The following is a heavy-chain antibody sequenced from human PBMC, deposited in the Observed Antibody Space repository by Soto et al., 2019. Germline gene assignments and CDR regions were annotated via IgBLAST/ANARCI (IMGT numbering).Heavy chain of an antibody. V-gene: IGHV3-23*01. J-gene: IGHJ4*02. CDR1: GFSFGNYA. CDR3: AKRIAVAGPYFDY. CDR2: STDRGGDT. Sequence: GSLRLSCAASGFSFGNYAMSWVRQAPGKGLQWVSGSTDRGGDTYYADSVKGRFTISRDNSKNTLYLQMNSLRAEDTAVYFCAKRIAVAGPYFDYWGQGTLVTVSS. D-gene: IGHD6-19*01.